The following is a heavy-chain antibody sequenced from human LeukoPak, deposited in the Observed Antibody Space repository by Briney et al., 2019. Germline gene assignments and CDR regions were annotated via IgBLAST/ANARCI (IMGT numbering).Heavy chain of an antibody. D-gene: IGHD2-21*01. CDR1: GFTFSNAW. Sequence: GGSLRLSCAASGFTFSNAWMSWVRQAPGKGLEWVGRIKSKTDGGTTDYAAPVKGRFTISRDDSKNTLYLQMNSLKAEDTAVYYCATVRDRTHLFPGRWGQGTLVTVSS. CDR2: IKSKTDGGTT. CDR3: ATVRDRTHLFPGR. J-gene: IGHJ4*02. V-gene: IGHV3-15*07.